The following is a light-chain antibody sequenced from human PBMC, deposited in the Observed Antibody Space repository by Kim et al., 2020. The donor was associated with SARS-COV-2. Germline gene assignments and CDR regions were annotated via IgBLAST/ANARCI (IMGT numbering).Light chain of an antibody. CDR3: QQYGISPIT. CDR2: GAS. J-gene: IGKJ5*01. V-gene: IGKV3-20*01. Sequence: EIVLTQSPGTLSLSPGERATLSCRASQSVSSSYLAWYQQKPGQAPRLLIYGASSRATGIPDRFSGSGSGTDFTLAISRLEPEDFAVYYCQQYGISPITFVQGTRREIK. CDR1: QSVSSSY.